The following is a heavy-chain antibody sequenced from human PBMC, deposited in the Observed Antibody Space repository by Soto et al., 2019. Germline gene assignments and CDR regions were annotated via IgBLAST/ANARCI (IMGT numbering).Heavy chain of an antibody. CDR3: ARVPGSSSFYYYYYMDV. V-gene: IGHV4-31*03. Sequence: QVQLQESGPGLVKPSQTLSLTCTVSGGSISSGGYYWSWIRQHPGKGLEWIGYIYYSGSTYYNPSLQSRVTISVDTSKNQFSLKLSSVTAADTAVYYCARVPGSSSFYYYYYMDVWGKGTTVTVSS. CDR2: IYYSGST. CDR1: GGSISSGGYY. D-gene: IGHD6-6*01. J-gene: IGHJ6*03.